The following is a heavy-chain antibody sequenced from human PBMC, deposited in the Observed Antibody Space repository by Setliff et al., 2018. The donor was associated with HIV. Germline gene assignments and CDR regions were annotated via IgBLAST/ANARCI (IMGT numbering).Heavy chain of an antibody. CDR2: IYYTGRT. CDR3: ARDVGGFTVFAVPRGGFDP. CDR1: GGSISTYY. D-gene: IGHD3-3*01. J-gene: IGHJ5*02. V-gene: IGHV4-59*13. Sequence: SETLSLTCTVSGGSISTYYWSWIRLAPGRGLEWIGYIYYTGRTNYNPSLKSRVTMSLDSSKKQFSLKLSSVTAADTAVYFCARDVGGFTVFAVPRGGFDPWGQGTLVTVSS.